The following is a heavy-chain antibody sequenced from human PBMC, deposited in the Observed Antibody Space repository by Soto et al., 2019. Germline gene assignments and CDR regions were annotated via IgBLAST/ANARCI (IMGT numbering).Heavy chain of an antibody. CDR2: IYYSGST. Sequence: QLQLQESGPGLVKPSETLSLTCTVSGGSISSSSYYWGWIRQPPGKGLEWIGSIYYSGSTYYNPSLKSRVTISVDTSKNQFSLKLSSVTAADTAVYYCASVSPSSYSSSWYDYYYYYMDVWGKGTTVTVSS. CDR3: ASVSPSSYSSSWYDYYYYYMDV. D-gene: IGHD6-13*01. J-gene: IGHJ6*03. CDR1: GGSISSSSYY. V-gene: IGHV4-39*01.